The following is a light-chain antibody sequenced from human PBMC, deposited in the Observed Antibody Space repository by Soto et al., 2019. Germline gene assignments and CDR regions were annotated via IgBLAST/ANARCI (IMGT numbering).Light chain of an antibody. CDR2: GAS. CDR3: QQYGSSPPIT. J-gene: IGKJ5*01. CDR1: QSVSSSY. Sequence: DIVFTHSPGTLSLSPGERATLSCRASQSVSSSYLAWYQQKPGQAPRLLIYGASSRATGIPDRFSGSGSGTDFTLTISRLEPEDFAVYYCQQYGSSPPITFGQGTRLEI. V-gene: IGKV3-20*01.